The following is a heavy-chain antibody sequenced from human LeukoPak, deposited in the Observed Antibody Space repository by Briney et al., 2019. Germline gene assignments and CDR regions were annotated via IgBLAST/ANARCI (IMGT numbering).Heavy chain of an antibody. J-gene: IGHJ6*02. CDR3: ARDLHYYVAMDV. CDR1: GFVFSTYT. V-gene: IGHV3-21*03. CDR2: ITRSSTHL. D-gene: IGHD3-10*02. Sequence: GGSLRLSCAASGFVFSTYTMNWVRQAPGKGLEWVSSITRSSTHLFYANSVRGRFTISRDNARNSLYLQMNSLRAEDTAVYYCARDLHYYVAMDVWGQGTTVTVSS.